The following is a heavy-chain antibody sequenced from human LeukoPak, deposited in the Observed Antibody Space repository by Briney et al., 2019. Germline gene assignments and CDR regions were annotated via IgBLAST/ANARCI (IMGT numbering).Heavy chain of an antibody. CDR3: TRESGSYHGNDY. CDR1: GYTFTGYY. V-gene: IGHV1-2*06. J-gene: IGHJ4*02. Sequence: ASVKVSCKASGYTFTGYYMHWVRQAPGQGLEWLGRINPNNGGTNYAQKFQGRVTMTGDTSISTAYMELSSLRSDDTAVYYCTRESGSYHGNDYWGQGTLVTVSS. CDR2: INPNNGGT. D-gene: IGHD1-26*01.